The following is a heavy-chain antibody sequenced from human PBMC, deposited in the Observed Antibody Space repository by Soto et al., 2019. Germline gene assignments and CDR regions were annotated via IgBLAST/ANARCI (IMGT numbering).Heavy chain of an antibody. Sequence: SETLSLTCTVSGGSISSSSYYWGWIRQPPGKGLEWIGSIYYSGSTYYNPSLKSRVTISVDTSKNQFSLKLSSVTAADTAVYYCARHDYGGSYFDYWGQGTLVTVSS. CDR2: IYYSGST. CDR1: GGSISSSSYY. CDR3: ARHDYGGSYFDY. V-gene: IGHV4-39*01. J-gene: IGHJ4*02. D-gene: IGHD4-17*01.